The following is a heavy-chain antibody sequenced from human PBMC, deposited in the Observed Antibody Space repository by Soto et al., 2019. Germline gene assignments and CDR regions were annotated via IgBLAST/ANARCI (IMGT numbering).Heavy chain of an antibody. CDR2: IKSAPDGGTT. Sequence: GGSLRLSCTASGFSFNDAWMNWVRQAPGKGLEWVGRIKSAPDGGTTDYAAPLRGRFTISRDDSKSTLFLQMNSLKSEDSAVYYCTRNERFLNDGVITEHDFWGQGTLVTVSS. J-gene: IGHJ4*02. V-gene: IGHV3-15*07. D-gene: IGHD3-3*01. CDR1: GFSFNDAW. CDR3: TRNERFLNDGVITEHDF.